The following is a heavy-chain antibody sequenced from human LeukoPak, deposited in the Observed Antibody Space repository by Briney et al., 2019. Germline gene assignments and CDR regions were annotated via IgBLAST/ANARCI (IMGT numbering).Heavy chain of an antibody. CDR2: FYHSGIT. V-gene: IGHV4-38-2*02. J-gene: IGHJ4*02. D-gene: IGHD3-10*01. Sequence: RPSETLSLTCTVSGYSISSGYFWGWIRQPPGKGLEWIGSFYHSGITYYNPSLKSRVTISVEMSKNQFSLKLSSVTAADTAVYYCAASSDGSFDYWGQGTLVTVSS. CDR1: GYSISSGYF. CDR3: AASSDGSFDY.